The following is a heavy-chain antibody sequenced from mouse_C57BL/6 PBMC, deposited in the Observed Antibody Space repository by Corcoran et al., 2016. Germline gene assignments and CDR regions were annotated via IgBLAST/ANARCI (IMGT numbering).Heavy chain of an antibody. J-gene: IGHJ1*03. V-gene: IGHV1-26*01. CDR2: INPNNGGT. D-gene: IGHD1-1*01. Sequence: EVQLQQSGPELVKPGASVKISCKASGYTFTDYYMNWVKQSHGKSLEWIGDINPNNGGTSYNQKFKGKATLTVDKSSSTAYMELRSLTSEDSAVYYCARGQVITTVVDYWYFDVWGTGTTVTVSS. CDR1: GYTFTDYY. CDR3: ARGQVITTVVDYWYFDV.